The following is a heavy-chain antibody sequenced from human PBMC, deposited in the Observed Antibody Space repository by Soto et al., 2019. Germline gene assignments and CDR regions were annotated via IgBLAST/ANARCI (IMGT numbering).Heavy chain of an antibody. CDR3: ARDLGGPEWELLGGFDP. J-gene: IGHJ5*02. V-gene: IGHV1-46*01. CDR2: INPSGGST. D-gene: IGHD1-26*01. CDR1: GYTFTSYY. Sequence: QVQLVQSGAEVKKPGASVKVSCKASGYTFTSYYMHWERQAPGQGLEWMGIINPSGGSTSYAQKFQGRVTMTRDTSTSTVYMELSSLRSEDTAVYYCARDLGGPEWELLGGFDPWGQGTLVTASS.